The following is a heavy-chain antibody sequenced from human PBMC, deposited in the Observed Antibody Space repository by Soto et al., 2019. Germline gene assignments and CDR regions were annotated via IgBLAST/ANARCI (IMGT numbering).Heavy chain of an antibody. V-gene: IGHV1-69*12. D-gene: IGHD3-22*01. J-gene: IGHJ4*02. Sequence: QVQLVQSGAEVKKPGSSVKVSCKASGGTFSSYAISWVRQAPGQGLEWMGGIIPIFGTANYAQKFQGRVTITADESTSTADMELSSLRSEDTAVYYCASPTYYYDSSGYYTDDYWGQGTLVTVSS. CDR2: IIPIFGTA. CDR3: ASPTYYYDSSGYYTDDY. CDR1: GGTFSSYA.